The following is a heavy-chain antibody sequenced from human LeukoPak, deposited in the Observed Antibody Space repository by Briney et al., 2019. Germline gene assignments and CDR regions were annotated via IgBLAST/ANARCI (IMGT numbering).Heavy chain of an antibody. Sequence: PSETLSLTCAVSGGSITNYYWSWIRQPPGQGLEWIGYIHYSGSTNYNPSLKSRVTMSVDTSKNQFSLKLSSVTAADTAVYYCARGGYDYVWGSYRYLDYWGQGTLVTVSS. CDR2: IHYSGST. D-gene: IGHD3-16*02. J-gene: IGHJ4*02. CDR3: ARGGYDYVWGSYRYLDY. V-gene: IGHV4-59*12. CDR1: GGSITNYY.